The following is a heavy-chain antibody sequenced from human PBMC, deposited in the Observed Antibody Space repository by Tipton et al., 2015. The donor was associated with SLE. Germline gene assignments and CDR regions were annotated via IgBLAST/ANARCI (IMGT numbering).Heavy chain of an antibody. Sequence: TLSLPCAVYGGSFRGYYWSWIRQPPGKGLEWIGYIYYSGSTNYNPSPKSRVTISVDTSKNQFSLKLSSVTAADTAVYYCARIPDPSVTYSFDYWGQGTLVTVSS. CDR1: GGSFRGYY. J-gene: IGHJ4*02. V-gene: IGHV4-59*08. D-gene: IGHD4-17*01. CDR3: ARIPDPSVTYSFDY. CDR2: IYYSGST.